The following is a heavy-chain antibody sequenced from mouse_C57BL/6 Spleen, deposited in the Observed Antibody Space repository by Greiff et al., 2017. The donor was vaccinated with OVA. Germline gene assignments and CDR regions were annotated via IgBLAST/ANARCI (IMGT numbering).Heavy chain of an antibody. Sequence: VQLQQPGAELVKPGASVKMSCKASGYTFTSYWITWVKQRPGQGLEWIGDIYPGSGSTNYNEKFKSKATLTVDTSSSTAYMQLSSLPSEDSAVYYCARFITTVEYYFDDWGQGTTLTVSS. D-gene: IGHD1-1*01. CDR3: ARFITTVEYYFDD. CDR2: IYPGSGST. CDR1: GYTFTSYW. J-gene: IGHJ2*01. V-gene: IGHV1-55*01.